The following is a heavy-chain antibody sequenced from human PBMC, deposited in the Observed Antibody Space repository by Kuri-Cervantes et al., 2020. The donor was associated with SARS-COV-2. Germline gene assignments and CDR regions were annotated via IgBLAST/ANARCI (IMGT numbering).Heavy chain of an antibody. CDR3: ARDPDYYDSGGPFDY. CDR2: IRSNSDYK. J-gene: IGHJ4*02. CDR1: GFRFTDYS. V-gene: IGHV3-21*01. D-gene: IGHD3-22*01. Sequence: GESLKISCAASGFRFTDYSMNWVRQAPGKGLEWVSSIRSNSDYKFYADSLKDRFTISRDNAKNSLFLEMTSLTAEDTAVYYCARDPDYYDSGGPFDYWGQGTQVTVSS.